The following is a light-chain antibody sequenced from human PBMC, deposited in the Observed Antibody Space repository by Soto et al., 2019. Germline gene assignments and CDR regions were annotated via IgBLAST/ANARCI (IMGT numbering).Light chain of an antibody. V-gene: IGKV3D-15*01. J-gene: IGKJ5*01. CDR2: AAS. CDR3: QQYNNWPPIT. Sequence: IVLTQSPGTLSLSPGERATLSCRASQTGSNLAWYQQKRGQAPRLLIYAASTRATGVPARFSGSGSGTEFTLTISSLQSEDFAVYYCQQYNNWPPITFGQGTRREIK. CDR1: QTGSN.